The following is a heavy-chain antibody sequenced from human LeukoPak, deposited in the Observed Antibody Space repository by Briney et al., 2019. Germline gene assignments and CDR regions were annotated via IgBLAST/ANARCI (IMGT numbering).Heavy chain of an antibody. Sequence: GGSLRLSCAASGFTFSSYAMSWVRQAPGKGLEWVSSISSSSSYIYYADSVKGRFTISRDDAKNSLYLQMNSLRAEDTAVYYCAREGGSYYMLYYFDYWGQGTLVTVSS. V-gene: IGHV3-21*01. CDR1: GFTFSSYA. CDR3: AREGGSYYMLYYFDY. D-gene: IGHD1-26*01. J-gene: IGHJ4*02. CDR2: ISSSSSYI.